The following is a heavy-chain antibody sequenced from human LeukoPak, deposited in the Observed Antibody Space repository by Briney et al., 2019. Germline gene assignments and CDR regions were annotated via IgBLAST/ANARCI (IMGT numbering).Heavy chain of an antibody. D-gene: IGHD3-22*01. Sequence: SVKVSCKASGGTFSSYAISWVRQAPGQGLEWMGRIVPILGIANYAQKFQGRVTITADKSTSTAYMELSSLRSEDTAVYYCARDHSSGYPYWGQGTLVTVSS. J-gene: IGHJ4*02. CDR1: GGTFSSYA. V-gene: IGHV1-69*04. CDR3: ARDHSSGYPY. CDR2: IVPILGIA.